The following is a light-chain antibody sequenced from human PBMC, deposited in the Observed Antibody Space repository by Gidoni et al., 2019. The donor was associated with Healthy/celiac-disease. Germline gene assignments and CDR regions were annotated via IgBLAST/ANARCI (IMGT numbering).Light chain of an antibody. CDR2: GAS. CDR1: QSVSSN. CDR3: QQYSNWPPWT. Sequence: EIVMTQSPATLSVSPGESATLSCRASQSVSSNLAWYQQKPGQAPRLLIYGASARATGSPARFSGSGSGTEFTLTISSLQSEDFAVYYCQQYSNWPPWTFGQXTKVEIK. V-gene: IGKV3-15*01. J-gene: IGKJ1*01.